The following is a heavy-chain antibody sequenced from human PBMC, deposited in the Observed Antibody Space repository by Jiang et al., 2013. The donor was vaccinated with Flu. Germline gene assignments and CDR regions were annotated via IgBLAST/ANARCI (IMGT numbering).Heavy chain of an antibody. D-gene: IGHD1-26*01. J-gene: IGHJ5*02. V-gene: IGHV4-38-2*02. Sequence: LLKPSETLSLTCTVSSYSISSGYYWGWIRQPPGKGLEWIGSVSHSGSTYYNPSLKSRVTISVDTSKNHFSLKLTSVTAADTAVYYCAGRMSGSYWGSWGQGTLVTVSS. CDR3: AGRMSGSYWGS. CDR1: SYSISSGYY. CDR2: VSHSGST.